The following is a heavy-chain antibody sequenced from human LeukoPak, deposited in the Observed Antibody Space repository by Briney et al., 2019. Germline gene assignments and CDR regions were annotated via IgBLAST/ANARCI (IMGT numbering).Heavy chain of an antibody. D-gene: IGHD3-3*01. Sequence: ASVKVSCKASGGTFSSYAISWVRQAPGQGLEWMGGIIPIFGTANYAQKFQGRVTITTDESTSTAYMELSSLRSEDTAVYYCARNGPHHYDFWSVERAFDIWGQGTMVTVSS. CDR1: GGTFSSYA. J-gene: IGHJ3*02. CDR3: ARNGPHHYDFWSVERAFDI. V-gene: IGHV1-69*05. CDR2: IIPIFGTA.